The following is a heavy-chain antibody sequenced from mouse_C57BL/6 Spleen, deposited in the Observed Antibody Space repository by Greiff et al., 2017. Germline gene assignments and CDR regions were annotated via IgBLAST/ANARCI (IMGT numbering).Heavy chain of an antibody. V-gene: IGHV1-15*01. CDR1: GYTFTDYE. Sequence: VQRVESGAELVRPGASVTLSCKASGYTFTDYEMHWVKQTPVHGLEWIGAIDPETGGTAYNQKFKGKAILTADKSSSTAYMELRSLTSEDSAVYYCARRGDFAYWGQGTLVTVSA. J-gene: IGHJ3*01. CDR2: IDPETGGT. CDR3: ARRGDFAY.